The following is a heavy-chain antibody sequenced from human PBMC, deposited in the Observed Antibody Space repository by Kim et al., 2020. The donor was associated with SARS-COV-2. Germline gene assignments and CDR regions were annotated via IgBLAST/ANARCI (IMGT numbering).Heavy chain of an antibody. CDR3: TTAGGYYYDSSGYYYEGAFDI. CDR2: IKSKTDGGTT. V-gene: IGHV3-15*01. D-gene: IGHD3-22*01. Sequence: GGSLRLSCAASGFTFSNAWMSWVRQAPGKGLEWVGRIKSKTDGGTTDYAAPVKGRFTISRDDSKNTLYLQMNSLKTEDTAVYYCTTAGGYYYDSSGYYYEGAFDIWGQGTMVTVSS. J-gene: IGHJ3*02. CDR1: GFTFSNAW.